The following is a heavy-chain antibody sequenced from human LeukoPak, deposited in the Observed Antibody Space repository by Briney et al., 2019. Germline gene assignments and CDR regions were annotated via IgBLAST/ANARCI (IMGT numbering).Heavy chain of an antibody. CDR1: GFTFSSYA. CDR3: ARGGTTGTPTFDY. V-gene: IGHV3-64*01. CDR2: ISSNGGST. Sequence: GGSLRLSCAASGFTFSSYAMHWVRQAPGKGLEYVSAISSNGGSTYYANSVKGRFTISRDNSKNTLYLQMGSLRAEDMAVYYCARGGTTGTPTFDYWGQGTLATVSS. J-gene: IGHJ4*02. D-gene: IGHD1-1*01.